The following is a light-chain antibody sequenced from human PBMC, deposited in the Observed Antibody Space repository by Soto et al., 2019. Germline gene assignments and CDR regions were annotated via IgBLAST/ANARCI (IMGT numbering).Light chain of an antibody. CDR1: RSISIC. V-gene: IGKV1-5*01. J-gene: IGKJ1*01. CDR3: QQYNSHSL. CDR2: HAS. Sequence: DIQMTQSPSTLPASVGDRVTITCRASRSISICFAGYQQKPGTAPKLLIYHASTVESGVPSRFSGSGSGTEFTLTISSLQPDDFATYYCQQYNSHSLFGQGTKVDI.